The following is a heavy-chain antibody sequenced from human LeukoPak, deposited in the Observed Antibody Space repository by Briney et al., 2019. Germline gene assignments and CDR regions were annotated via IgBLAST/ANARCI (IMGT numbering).Heavy chain of an antibody. CDR1: GFTFSSYA. V-gene: IGHV3-30-3*01. J-gene: IGHJ3*02. CDR2: ISYDGSNK. CDR3: ARVLYYDSSGYYYVDPIDAFDI. D-gene: IGHD3-22*01. Sequence: QTGGSLRLSCAASGFTFSSYAMHWVRQAPGKGLEWVAVISYDGSNKYYADSVKGRFTISRDNSKNTLYLQMNSLRAEDAAVYYCARVLYYDSSGYYYVDPIDAFDIWGQGTMVTVSS.